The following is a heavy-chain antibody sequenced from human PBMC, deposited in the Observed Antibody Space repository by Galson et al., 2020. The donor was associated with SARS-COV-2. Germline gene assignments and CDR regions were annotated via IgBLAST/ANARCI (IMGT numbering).Heavy chain of an antibody. CDR3: AAERGP. V-gene: IGHV3-7*01. CDR2: IQRAGSAK. J-gene: IGHJ4*02. CDR1: GFTFNNYW. Sequence: QIGEALKICCAASGFTFNNYWKSWVRQAPGKGQGGVANIQRAGSAKNYVDSVEGRFTITRDNAKNSLYRQMSNLRVEDTAVYFCAAERGPWGQGVLVTVSS.